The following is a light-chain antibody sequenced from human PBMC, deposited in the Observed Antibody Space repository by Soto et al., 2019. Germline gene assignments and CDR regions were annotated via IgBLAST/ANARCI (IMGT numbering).Light chain of an antibody. CDR2: GAS. V-gene: IGKV3D-15*01. CDR1: QSVSSN. Sequence: EIVMTLSPATLSVSAGERVTLSCRASQSVSSNLAWYQQKPGQAPRLLIYGASTRATGIPARFSGSGSGTDFTLTISSLQSEDFAVYYCQQYNNWPPLTFGGGTKVEIK. CDR3: QQYNNWPPLT. J-gene: IGKJ4*01.